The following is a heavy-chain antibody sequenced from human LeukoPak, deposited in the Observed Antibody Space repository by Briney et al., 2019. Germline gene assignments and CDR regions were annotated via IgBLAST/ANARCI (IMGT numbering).Heavy chain of an antibody. CDR2: ISIDGGRT. Sequence: GGSLRLSCAASGFTFSSYAMSWVRQAPGKGPEWVSTISIDGGRTYYADSVKGRFTVSRDNSKNTLYLQMNSLRAEDTAVYYCAKDAVNIVVVPAAIRYWGQGTLVTVSS. J-gene: IGHJ4*02. CDR3: AKDAVNIVVVPAAIRY. V-gene: IGHV3-23*01. CDR1: GFTFSSYA. D-gene: IGHD2-2*01.